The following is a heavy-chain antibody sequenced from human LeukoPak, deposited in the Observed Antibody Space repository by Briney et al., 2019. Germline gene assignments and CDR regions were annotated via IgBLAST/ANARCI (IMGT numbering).Heavy chain of an antibody. D-gene: IGHD2-21*01. CDR3: ARTSMWLDV. CDR1: GFTFSTYS. V-gene: IGHV3-74*01. CDR2: INSDGSST. J-gene: IGHJ6*04. Sequence: GGSLRLSCAASGFTFSTYSMNWVRQAPGKGLVWVSRINSDGSSTSYADSVKGRFTISRDNAKNTLYLQMNSLRAEDTAVYYCARTSMWLDVWGKGTTVTVSS.